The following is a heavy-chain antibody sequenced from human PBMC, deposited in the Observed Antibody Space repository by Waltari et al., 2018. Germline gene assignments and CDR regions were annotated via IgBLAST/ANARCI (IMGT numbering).Heavy chain of an antibody. CDR2: INPGESHI. D-gene: IGHD3-10*01. J-gene: IGHJ4*02. V-gene: IGHV5-51*01. CDR1: GFSFSSYW. Sequence: EVQLVQSGTEVKKPGESLKISCEASGFSFSSYWIAWVRQTPGKGLEWMGIINPGESHIRSSPSFQGQVTISADDSKTTAYLHWTSLKASDSGIYYCARQGFGELYSLDYWGQGTLVTVSS. CDR3: ARQGFGELYSLDY.